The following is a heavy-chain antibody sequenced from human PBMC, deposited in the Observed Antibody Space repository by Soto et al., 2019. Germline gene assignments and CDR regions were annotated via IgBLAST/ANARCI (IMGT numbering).Heavy chain of an antibody. Sequence: GGSLRLSCAASGFTFSSYAMSWVRQAPGKGLEWVSAISGSGGSTYYADSVKGRFTISRDNSKNTLYLQMNSLRAEDTAVYYCAKDLSKIRGSYLDYWGQGTLVTVSS. CDR3: AKDLSKIRGSYLDY. J-gene: IGHJ4*02. CDR2: ISGSGGST. D-gene: IGHD1-26*01. CDR1: GFTFSSYA. V-gene: IGHV3-23*01.